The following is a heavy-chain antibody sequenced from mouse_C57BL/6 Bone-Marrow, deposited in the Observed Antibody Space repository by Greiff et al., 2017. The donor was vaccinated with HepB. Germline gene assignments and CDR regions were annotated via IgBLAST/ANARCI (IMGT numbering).Heavy chain of an antibody. CDR1: GYTFTSYW. J-gene: IGHJ3*01. D-gene: IGHD1-1*01. CDR2: IYPGSGST. Sequence: VQLQQPGAELVKPGASVKMSCKASGYTFTSYWITWVKQRPGQGLEWIGDIYPGSGSTNYNDKFKSKATLTVDPSSSTAYMKLISLTSEDSAVYYCARGYYGSRRGFAYWGQGTLVTVSS. V-gene: IGHV1-55*01. CDR3: ARGYYGSRRGFAY.